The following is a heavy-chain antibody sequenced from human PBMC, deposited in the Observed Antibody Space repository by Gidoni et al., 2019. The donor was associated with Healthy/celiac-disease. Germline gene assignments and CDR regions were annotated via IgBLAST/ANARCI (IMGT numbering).Heavy chain of an antibody. Sequence: VQLVQSGAEVTEPGESLTIYWKGSGYSFTNYWIGWVRQMPGKGLEWMGIIYPGDSDTRYSPSFQGQVTISADKSISTAYLQWSSLKASDTAMYYCAAERYSGSYYAEAFDIWGQGTMVTVSS. J-gene: IGHJ3*02. D-gene: IGHD1-26*01. CDR1: GYSFTNYW. V-gene: IGHV5-51*01. CDR3: AAERYSGSYYAEAFDI. CDR2: IYPGDSDT.